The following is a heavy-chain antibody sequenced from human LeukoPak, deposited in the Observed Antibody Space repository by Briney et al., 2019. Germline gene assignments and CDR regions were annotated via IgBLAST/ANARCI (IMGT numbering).Heavy chain of an antibody. V-gene: IGHV3-30*18. D-gene: IGHD3-10*01. CDR1: GFTFSSYS. Sequence: GSLRLSCAASGFTFSSYSMNWVRQAPGKGLEWVAVISYDGSNKYYADSVKGRFTISRDNSRKTLYLQMNSLRAEDTAVYYCAKDLRAWVGVIFDYWGQGTLVTVS. J-gene: IGHJ4*02. CDR3: AKDLRAWVGVIFDY. CDR2: ISYDGSNK.